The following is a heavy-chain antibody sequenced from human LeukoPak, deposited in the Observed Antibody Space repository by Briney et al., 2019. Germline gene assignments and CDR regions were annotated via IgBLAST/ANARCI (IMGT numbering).Heavy chain of an antibody. CDR3: AKRGVVIRVILVGFHKEAHYFDS. CDR1: GITLSNYG. CDR2: ISGSGGGT. J-gene: IGHJ4*02. D-gene: IGHD3-22*01. Sequence: GGSLRLSCAVSGITLSNYGVSWVRQAPGKGLEWVAGISGSGGGTNYADSVKGRFTISRDNPKNTLYLHMNSLRAEDTAVYFCAKRGVVIRVILVGFHKEAHYFDSWAREPWSPSPQ. V-gene: IGHV3-23*01.